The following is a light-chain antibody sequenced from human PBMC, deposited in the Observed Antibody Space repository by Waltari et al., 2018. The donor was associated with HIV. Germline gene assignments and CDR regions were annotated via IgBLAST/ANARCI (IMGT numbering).Light chain of an antibody. CDR3: SSYPGSYIVV. CDR1: SSDVGGYDY. Sequence: QSALTQPRSVSGSPGQSVTISCTGTSSDVGGYDYVSWYQTHQGKTPKLMVYDVSERPSGVPVRFSGSKSGNTASLTISGLQAEDEADYSCSSYPGSYIVVFGGGTKLTVL. V-gene: IGLV2-11*01. J-gene: IGLJ2*01. CDR2: DVS.